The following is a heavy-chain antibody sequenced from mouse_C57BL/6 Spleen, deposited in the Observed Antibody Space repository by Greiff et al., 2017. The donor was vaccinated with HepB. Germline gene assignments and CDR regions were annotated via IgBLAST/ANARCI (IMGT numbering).Heavy chain of an antibody. CDR1: GFNIKDYY. D-gene: IGHD1-1*01. CDR3: AIYGDYAMDY. J-gene: IGHJ4*01. Sequence: EVQLQQSGAELVKPGASVKLSCTASGFNIKDYYMHWVKQRTEQGLEWIGRIYPEDGDTKYDAKFQGKATITADTSSNTAYMQLSSLTSDDTAVYCWAIYGDYAMDYWGQGTSVTVSS. CDR2: IYPEDGDT. V-gene: IGHV14-2*01.